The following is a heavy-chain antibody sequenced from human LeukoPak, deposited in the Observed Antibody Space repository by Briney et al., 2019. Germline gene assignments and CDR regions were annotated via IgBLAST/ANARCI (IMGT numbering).Heavy chain of an antibody. J-gene: IGHJ5*02. CDR1: GYTFTSYY. V-gene: IGHV1-2*02. D-gene: IGHD3-22*01. CDR2: INPNSGGT. Sequence: ASVKVSCKASGYTFTSYYMHWVRQAPGQGLEWMGWINPNSGGTNYAQKFQGRVTMTRDTSISTAYMELSRLRSDDTAVYYCARDLAITMIVVGSNWFDPWGQGTLVTVSS. CDR3: ARDLAITMIVVGSNWFDP.